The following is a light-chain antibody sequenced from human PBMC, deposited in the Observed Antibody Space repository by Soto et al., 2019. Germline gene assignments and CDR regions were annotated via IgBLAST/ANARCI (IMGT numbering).Light chain of an antibody. CDR3: TSYVGSNIWV. V-gene: IGLV2-8*01. J-gene: IGLJ3*02. CDR1: SSDVGAYKY. Sequence: QSALTQPPSASGSPGPSVTISCTGTSSDVGAYKYVSWYQQYPGKAPKLMIYEVSKRPSGVPDRFSGSKSGNTASLTVSGLQAEDEADYYCTSYVGSNIWVFGGGTKVTVL. CDR2: EVS.